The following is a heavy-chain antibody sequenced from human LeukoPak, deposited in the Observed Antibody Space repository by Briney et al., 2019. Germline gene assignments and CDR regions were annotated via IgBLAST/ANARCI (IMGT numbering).Heavy chain of an antibody. CDR3: AKSPQYYYDSSGLDY. V-gene: IGHV3-23*01. J-gene: IGHJ4*02. CDR1: GFTFSSYA. D-gene: IGHD3-22*01. CDR2: ISGSGTGT. Sequence: PGGSLRLSCAASGFTFSSYAMNWVRQAPGKGLEWVSGISGSGTGTNYADSVKGRLTISRDNSKNTLFLQMNSLRAEDTAVYYCAKSPQYYYDSSGLDYWGQGTLVTVSS.